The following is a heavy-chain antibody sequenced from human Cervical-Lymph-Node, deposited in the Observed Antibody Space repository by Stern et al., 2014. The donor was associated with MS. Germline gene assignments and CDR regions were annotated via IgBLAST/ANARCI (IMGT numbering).Heavy chain of an antibody. CDR3: TGVNYDILTGYYSDY. CDR1: GFEFSSYG. J-gene: IGHJ4*02. Sequence: QVQLGQSGGGVVQPGRSLKLSCAASGFEFSSYGIHWVRQAPGKGLEWVSVIWYDGSKKFYAEFVKGRFTISRDNSKNTGYLQMNSLRAEDTAVYYCTGVNYDILTGYYSDYWGQGTLVTVSS. V-gene: IGHV3-33*01. CDR2: IWYDGSKK. D-gene: IGHD3-9*01.